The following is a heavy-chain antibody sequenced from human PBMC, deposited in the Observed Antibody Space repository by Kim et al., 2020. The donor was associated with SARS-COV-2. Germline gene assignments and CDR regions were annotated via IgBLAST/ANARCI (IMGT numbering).Heavy chain of an antibody. Sequence: ASVKVSCKASGYTFTSYGISWVRQAPGQGLEWMGWISAYNGNTNYAQKLQGRVTMTTDTSTSTAYMELRSLRSDDTAVYYCARDLGSYDSSGYYPLFDIWGQGTMVTVSS. D-gene: IGHD3-22*01. CDR3: ARDLGSYDSSGYYPLFDI. CDR1: GYTFTSYG. CDR2: ISAYNGNT. V-gene: IGHV1-18*04. J-gene: IGHJ3*02.